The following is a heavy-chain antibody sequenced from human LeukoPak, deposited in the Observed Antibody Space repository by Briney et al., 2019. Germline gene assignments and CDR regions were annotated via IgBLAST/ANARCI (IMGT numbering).Heavy chain of an antibody. CDR2: INHSGST. CDR3: ASGSLNWGPPYFDY. D-gene: IGHD7-27*01. CDR1: GGSFSGYY. V-gene: IGHV4-34*01. J-gene: IGHJ4*02. Sequence: ASETLSLTCAVYGGSFSGYYWSWIRQPPGKGLEWIGEINHSGSTNYNPSLKSRVTISVDTSKNQFSLKLSSVTAADTAVYYCASGSLNWGPPYFDYWGQGTLVTVSS.